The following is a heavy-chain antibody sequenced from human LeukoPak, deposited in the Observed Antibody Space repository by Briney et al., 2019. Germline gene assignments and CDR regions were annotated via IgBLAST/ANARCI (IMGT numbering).Heavy chain of an antibody. CDR3: ARGRAVAGPFTFNWFDP. J-gene: IGHJ5*02. Sequence: GGSLRLSCAASGFTFSSYEMNWVRQAPGKGLVWVSRINSDGSSTSYADSVKGRFTISRDNAKNTLYLQMNSLRAEDTAVYYCARGRAVAGPFTFNWFDPWGQGTLVTVSS. CDR2: INSDGSST. D-gene: IGHD6-19*01. CDR1: GFTFSSYE. V-gene: IGHV3-74*01.